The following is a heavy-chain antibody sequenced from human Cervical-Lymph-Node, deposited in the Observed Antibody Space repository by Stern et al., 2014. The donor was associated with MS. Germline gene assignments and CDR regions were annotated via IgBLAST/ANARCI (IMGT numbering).Heavy chain of an antibody. V-gene: IGHV1-2*02. CDR2: INPNTGGT. Sequence: VQLLESGAEVKKPGASVKVSCKASGYTFTDYYVHWVRQGPGQGLEWMGWINPNTGGTIYAQKFQGRVTMTRDTSISTAYMELTRLRSDDTAVYYCERVGYDFWSGYYYYAMDVWGQGTTVTVSS. J-gene: IGHJ6*02. CDR1: GYTFTDYY. D-gene: IGHD3-3*01. CDR3: ERVGYDFWSGYYYYAMDV.